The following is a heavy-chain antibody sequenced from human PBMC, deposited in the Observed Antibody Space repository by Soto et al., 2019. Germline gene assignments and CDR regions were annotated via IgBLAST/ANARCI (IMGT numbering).Heavy chain of an antibody. J-gene: IGHJ6*02. D-gene: IGHD3-10*01. V-gene: IGHV4-30-2*06. Sequence: SETLSLTCAVSGASMSSGGHSWSWIRQSPGRGLEWIGYIYYTGATYYNPSLKSRVTLSIDRSNNRFSLNFNSVTASDTAVYYCARAPPGPSPRWDVWGQGTTVTVSS. CDR1: GASMSSGGHS. CDR2: IYYTGAT. CDR3: ARAPPGPSPRWDV.